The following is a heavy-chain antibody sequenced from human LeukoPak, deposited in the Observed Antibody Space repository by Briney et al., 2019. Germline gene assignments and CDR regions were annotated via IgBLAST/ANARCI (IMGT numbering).Heavy chain of an antibody. Sequence: GASVKVSCKASGYTFTSYVISWVRQAPGQGLEWMGWISAYNGNTNYAQKLQGRVTMTTDTSTSTAYMELRSLRSDDTAVYYCARDVNSVWFGEARFDPWGQGTLVTVSS. CDR1: GYTFTSYV. CDR2: ISAYNGNT. V-gene: IGHV1-18*04. D-gene: IGHD3-10*01. J-gene: IGHJ5*02. CDR3: ARDVNSVWFGEARFDP.